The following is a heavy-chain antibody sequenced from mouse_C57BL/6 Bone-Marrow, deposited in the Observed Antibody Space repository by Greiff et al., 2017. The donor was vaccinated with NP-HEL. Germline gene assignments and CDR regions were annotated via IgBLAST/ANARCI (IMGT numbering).Heavy chain of an antibody. Sequence: QVQLQQSGAELVRPGASVTLSCKASGYTFTDYEMHWVKQTPVHGLEWIGAIDPETGGTAYNQKFKGKAILTADKSSSTAYIELRSLTSEDSAVYYCKIITTGFDYWGQGTTLTVSS. CDR3: KIITTGFDY. V-gene: IGHV1-15*01. D-gene: IGHD1-1*01. CDR1: GYTFTDYE. CDR2: IDPETGGT. J-gene: IGHJ2*01.